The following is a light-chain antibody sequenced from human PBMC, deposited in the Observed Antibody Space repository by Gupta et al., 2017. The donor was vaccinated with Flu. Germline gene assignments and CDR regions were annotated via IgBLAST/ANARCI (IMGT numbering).Light chain of an antibody. J-gene: IGKJ1*01. CDR2: EAS. Sequence: VTLRPPASISCGTSPGLVHHDGSTYLPWYQQRPGQSPRRLIYEASSRDSGVPARFSGSGSGTDFTLTISSVEPEDVGVYYCQHGEHCPWAFGQGTKVEIK. CDR1: PGLVHHDGSTY. CDR3: QHGEHCPWA. V-gene: IGKV2-30*02.